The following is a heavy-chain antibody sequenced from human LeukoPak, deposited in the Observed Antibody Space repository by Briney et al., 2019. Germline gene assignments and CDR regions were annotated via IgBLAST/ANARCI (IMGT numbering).Heavy chain of an antibody. D-gene: IGHD2-21*01. Sequence: KTSETRSLTCTVSGYSISSDYYWGWIRQPPGKGLEWIGSIHHSGSSYYNPSLKSRVTISVDTSKNQFSLKLSSVTAADTAVYYCARDSYSLSAALYYYYYMDVWGKGTTVTVSS. V-gene: IGHV4-38-2*02. CDR3: ARDSYSLSAALYYYYYMDV. CDR1: GYSISSDYY. J-gene: IGHJ6*03. CDR2: IHHSGSS.